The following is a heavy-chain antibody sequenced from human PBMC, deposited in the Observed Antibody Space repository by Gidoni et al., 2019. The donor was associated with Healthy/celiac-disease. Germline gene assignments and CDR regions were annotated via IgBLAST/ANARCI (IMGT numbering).Heavy chain of an antibody. CDR2: IYYSGST. D-gene: IGHD4-17*01. CDR3: ARGRGYGDYAFAFDI. V-gene: IGHV4-61*01. CDR1: GGSVSSGSYY. J-gene: IGHJ3*02. Sequence: QVQLQESGPGLVKPSETLSLTCTVSGGSVSSGSYYWSWIRQPPGKGREWIGYIYYSGSTNYNPSLKSRVTISVDTSKNQFSLKLSSVTAADTAVYYCARGRGYGDYAFAFDIWGQGTMVTVSS.